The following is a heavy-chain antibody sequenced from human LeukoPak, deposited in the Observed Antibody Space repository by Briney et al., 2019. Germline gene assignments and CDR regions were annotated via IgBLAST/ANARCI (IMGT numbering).Heavy chain of an antibody. D-gene: IGHD6-19*01. CDR2: IRSKANSCAT. J-gene: IGHJ4*02. CDR3: TSRSSGWRITEVY. Sequence: PGGSLRLSCAASGFTFSHAWMSWVRQAPGKGLEWVGRIRSKANSCATAYAASVKGRFTISRDDSKNTAYLQMNSLKTEDTAVYYCTSRSSGWRITEVYWGQGTLVTVSS. CDR1: GFTFSHAW. V-gene: IGHV3-73*01.